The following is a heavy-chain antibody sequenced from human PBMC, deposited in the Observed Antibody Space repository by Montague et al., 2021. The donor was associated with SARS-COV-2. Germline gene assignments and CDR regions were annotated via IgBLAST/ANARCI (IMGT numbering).Heavy chain of an antibody. V-gene: IGHV3-33*01. CDR1: GFTFNIYG. D-gene: IGHD3-16*02. Sequence: SMRISCAASGFTFNIYGMHWVRQAPGKGLEWVAVIWYDGSNKYSADSVKGRFTISRDNSKNTLYLQMNSLRAEDTAVYYCARESPLRLGELSSIDYWGQGTLVTVSS. CDR2: IWYDGSNK. CDR3: ARESPLRLGELSSIDY. J-gene: IGHJ4*02.